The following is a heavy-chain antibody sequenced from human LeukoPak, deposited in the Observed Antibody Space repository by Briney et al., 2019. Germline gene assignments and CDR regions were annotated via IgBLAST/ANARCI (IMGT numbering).Heavy chain of an antibody. CDR3: ARFSEVYYYVDV. CDR1: GFTFSSYA. CDR2: IRSYSSYI. D-gene: IGHD2/OR15-2a*01. J-gene: IGHJ6*03. Sequence: GGSLRLSCAASGFTFSSYAMSWVRQAPGKGLEWVASIRSYSSYIYYADSVKGRFTISRDDAQKSLYLQMNSLRAEDTAVYFCARFSEVYYYVDVWGTGTTVTVSS. V-gene: IGHV3-21*01.